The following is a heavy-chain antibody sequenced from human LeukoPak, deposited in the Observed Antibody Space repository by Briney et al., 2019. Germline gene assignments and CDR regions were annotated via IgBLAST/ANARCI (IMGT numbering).Heavy chain of an antibody. CDR1: GDSITSYF. V-gene: IGHV4-59*12. CDR3: ARLLWPFDP. J-gene: IGHJ5*02. Sequence: SETLSLTCTVSGDSITSYFWSWIRQPPGKGLEWVGYIFYSGITNYNPSLKSRVTISVDTSKNQFSLKLSSVTAADTAVYYCARLLWPFDPWGQGTLVTVSS. D-gene: IGHD2/OR15-2a*01. CDR2: IFYSGIT.